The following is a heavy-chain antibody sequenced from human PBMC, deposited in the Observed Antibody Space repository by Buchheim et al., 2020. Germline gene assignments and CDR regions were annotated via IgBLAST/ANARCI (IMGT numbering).Heavy chain of an antibody. CDR1: GFTFSSYA. Sequence: EVQLLESGGGLVQPGGSLRLSCAASGFTFSSYAMSWVRQAPGKGLEWVSAISGSGGSQYYADSVKGRFPISRDNSKNTLYLHMISRRAEDTAVYYCAKHYGSGSYSSSKYYYYSYMDVWGKGTT. CDR3: AKHYGSGSYSSSKYYYYSYMDV. J-gene: IGHJ6*03. CDR2: ISGSGGSQ. V-gene: IGHV3-23*01. D-gene: IGHD3-10*01.